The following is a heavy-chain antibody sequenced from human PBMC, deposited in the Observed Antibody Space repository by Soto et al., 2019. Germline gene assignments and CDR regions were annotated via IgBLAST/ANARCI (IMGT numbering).Heavy chain of an antibody. J-gene: IGHJ6*02. CDR2: ISAYNGNT. D-gene: IGHD4-17*01. CDR1: GYIFTSYG. V-gene: IGHV1-18*01. Sequence: QVRLVQSGAEVKKPGASVKVSCKASGYIFTSYGITWVRQAPGQGLEWMGWISAYNGNTNYAQNLQGRVTMTTDTSTSTAYMELRSLRSDDTAVYYCANATVTTSPVFPYYYYGLDVWGQGTTVTVSS. CDR3: ANATVTTSPVFPYYYYGLDV.